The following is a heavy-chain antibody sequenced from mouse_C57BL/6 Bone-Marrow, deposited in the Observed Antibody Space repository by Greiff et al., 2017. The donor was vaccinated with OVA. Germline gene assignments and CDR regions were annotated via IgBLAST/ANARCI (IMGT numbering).Heavy chain of an antibody. Sequence: VQLQQSGPELVKPGASVKISCKASGYAFSNSWMNWVKQRPGKGLEWIGRIYPGDGDTNYNGKFKGKATLTADKSSNTAYMQLSSLTSEDSAVYFCARMVLRPYWYFDVWGTGTTVTVSS. CDR1: GYAFSNSW. V-gene: IGHV1-82*01. CDR2: IYPGDGDT. D-gene: IGHD1-2*01. J-gene: IGHJ1*03. CDR3: ARMVLRPYWYFDV.